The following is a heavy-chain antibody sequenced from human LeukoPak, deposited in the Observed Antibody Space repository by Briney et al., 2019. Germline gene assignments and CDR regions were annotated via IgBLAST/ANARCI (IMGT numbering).Heavy chain of an antibody. J-gene: IGHJ5*02. CDR1: GFTFSSYA. CDR3: AKDQQWLVTHWFDP. V-gene: IGHV3-23*01. CDR2: ISGSGGHT. D-gene: IGHD6-19*01. Sequence: QPGGSLRLSCAASGFTFSSYAMGWVRQAPGKGLEWVSAISGSGGHTYYADSVKGRFTISRDNSKNTLYLQMNSLRAEDTAVYYCAKDQQWLVTHWFDPWGQGTLVTVSS.